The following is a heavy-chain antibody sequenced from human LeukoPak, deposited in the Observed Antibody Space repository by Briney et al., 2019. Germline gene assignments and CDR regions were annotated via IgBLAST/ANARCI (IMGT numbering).Heavy chain of an antibody. CDR2: INPSGGST. Sequence: ASVKVSCKASGYTFTNYFMHWVRQAPGQGLEWMGIINPSGGSTTYAQKFQGRVTITADESTSTAYMELSSLRSEDTAVYYCARGGVYYYDSSGYYNAFDIWGQGTMVTVSS. V-gene: IGHV1-46*01. CDR1: GYTFTNYF. J-gene: IGHJ3*02. D-gene: IGHD3-22*01. CDR3: ARGGVYYYDSSGYYNAFDI.